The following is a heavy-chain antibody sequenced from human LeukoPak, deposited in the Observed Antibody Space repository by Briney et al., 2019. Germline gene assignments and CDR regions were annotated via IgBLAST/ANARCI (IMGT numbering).Heavy chain of an antibody. D-gene: IGHD1-26*01. CDR3: AKVGTWELQRVFEN. CDR2: VGRDGSEK. V-gene: IGHV3-7*01. J-gene: IGHJ4*02. CDR1: GFTFSDYW. Sequence: GGSLRLSCAASGFTFSDYWMTWVRQVPGKGLEWVANVGRDGSEKNYVDSVEGRFTISRDNAKKSLDLEMNSLRVEDTALYYCAKVGTWELQRVFENWGQGTLVTVS.